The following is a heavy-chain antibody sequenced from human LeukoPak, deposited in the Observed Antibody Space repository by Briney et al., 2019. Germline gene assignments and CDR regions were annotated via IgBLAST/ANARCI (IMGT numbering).Heavy chain of an antibody. V-gene: IGHV4-34*01. CDR2: INHSGST. CDR3: AKDRGVVEASWALDY. Sequence: SETLSLTCAVYGGSFSGYYWSWIRQPPGKGLEWIGEINHSGSTNYNPSLKSRVTISVDTSKNQFSLKLSSVTAANTAVYYCAKDRGVVEASWALDYWGLGTLITVSS. D-gene: IGHD2-15*01. J-gene: IGHJ4*02. CDR1: GGSFSGYY.